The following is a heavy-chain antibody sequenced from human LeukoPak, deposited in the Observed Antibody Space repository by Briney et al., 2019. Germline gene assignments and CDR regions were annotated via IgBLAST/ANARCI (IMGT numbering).Heavy chain of an antibody. Sequence: SETLSLTCTVSGGSISSYYWSWIRQPPGKGLEWIGYIYYSGSTNYNPSLKSRVTISVDTSKNQFSLKLSSVTAADTAVYYCARLPPAWTVFGVVPSHFDYWGQGTLVTVSS. J-gene: IGHJ4*02. V-gene: IGHV4-59*08. D-gene: IGHD3-3*01. CDR3: ARLPPAWTVFGVVPSHFDY. CDR1: GGSISSYY. CDR2: IYYSGST.